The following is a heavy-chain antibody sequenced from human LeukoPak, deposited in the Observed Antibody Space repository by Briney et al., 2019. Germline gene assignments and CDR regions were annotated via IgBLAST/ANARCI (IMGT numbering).Heavy chain of an antibody. CDR3: ARDLRYSSSWKINYYYYGMDV. V-gene: IGHV3-23*01. Sequence: PGGSLRLSCIASGFTYNTYTMSWVRQAPGKGPEWVSSIGGRRGDTYYADSVKGRFTISRDNSKNTLYLQMNSLRAEDTAVYYCARDLRYSSSWKINYYYYGMDVWGQGTTVTVSS. J-gene: IGHJ6*02. CDR2: IGGRRGDT. D-gene: IGHD6-13*01. CDR1: GFTYNTYT.